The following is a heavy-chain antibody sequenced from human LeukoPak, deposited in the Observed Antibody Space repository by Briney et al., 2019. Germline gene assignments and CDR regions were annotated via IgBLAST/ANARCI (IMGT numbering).Heavy chain of an antibody. CDR2: INHSGST. Sequence: SETLCLTCAVYGGSFSGYYWSWIRQPPGEGQEWIGEINHSGSTNYNPSLKSRVTISVDTSKNQFSLKLSSVTAADTAVYYCARGTHCSSTSCDWFDPWGQGTLVTVSS. V-gene: IGHV4-34*01. CDR1: GGSFSGYY. CDR3: ARGTHCSSTSCDWFDP. J-gene: IGHJ5*02. D-gene: IGHD2-2*01.